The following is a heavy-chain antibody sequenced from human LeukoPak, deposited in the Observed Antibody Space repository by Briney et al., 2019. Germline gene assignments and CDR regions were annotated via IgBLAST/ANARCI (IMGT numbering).Heavy chain of an antibody. CDR2: ISSSSSYI. D-gene: IGHD1-26*01. V-gene: IGHV3-21*04. J-gene: IGHJ4*02. CDR1: GFTFSSYS. CDR3: AKNGGSSAGFDY. Sequence: PGGSLRLSCAASGFTFSSYSMNWVRQAPGKGLEWVSSISSSSSYIYYADSVKGRFTISRDNAKNSLYLQMNSLRAEDTALYYCAKNGGSSAGFDYWGQGTLVTVSS.